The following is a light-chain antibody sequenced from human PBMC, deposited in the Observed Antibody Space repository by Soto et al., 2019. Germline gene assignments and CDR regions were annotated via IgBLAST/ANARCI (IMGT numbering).Light chain of an antibody. CDR2: DAS. V-gene: IGKV3-11*01. CDR3: QQRSNWPPIT. J-gene: IGKJ5*01. Sequence: EIVLTQSPGTLSLSPGERATLSCRASQSVSGNLAWYHQKPGQAPRLLIYDASTRATGIPARFSGSGSGTEFTLTISSLQSEDFAVYYCQQRSNWPPITFGQGTRLEIK. CDR1: QSVSGN.